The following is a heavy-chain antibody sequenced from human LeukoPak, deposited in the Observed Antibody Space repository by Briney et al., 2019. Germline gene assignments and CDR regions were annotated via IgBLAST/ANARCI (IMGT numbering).Heavy chain of an antibody. CDR2: INHSGST. D-gene: IGHD2-2*01. J-gene: IGHJ1*01. V-gene: IGHV4-34*01. CDR1: GGSFSGYY. Sequence: SETLSLTCAVYGGSFSGYYWSWIRQPPGKGLEWIGEINHSGSTNYNPSLKSRVTISVDTSKNQFSLKLSSVTAADTAMYYCARLYRLGYFQHWGQGTLVTVSS. CDR3: ARLYRLGYFQH.